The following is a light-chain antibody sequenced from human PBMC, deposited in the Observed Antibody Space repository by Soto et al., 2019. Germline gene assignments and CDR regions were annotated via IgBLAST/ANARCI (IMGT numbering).Light chain of an antibody. CDR3: ATWDRSLSDAV. CDR1: SSNIGNNY. CDR2: DND. V-gene: IGLV1-51*01. J-gene: IGLJ2*01. Sequence: QSVLTQPPSVSAAPGQKVTISCSGSSSNIGNNYVFWYQQLPGTAPKLLIYDNDKRPSGIPDRFSGSKSGTSATLGITGLQTGDEADYYCATWDRSLSDAVFGGGTKLTVL.